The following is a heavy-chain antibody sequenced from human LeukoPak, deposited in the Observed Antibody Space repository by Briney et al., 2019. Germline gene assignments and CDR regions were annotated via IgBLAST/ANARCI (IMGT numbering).Heavy chain of an antibody. CDR3: ARDLGYCSSTSCYYYYGMDV. V-gene: IGHV4-4*07. CDR1: GGSISSYY. D-gene: IGHD2-2*01. CDR2: IYTSGST. Sequence: SETLSLTCTVSGGSISSYYWSWIRQPAGKGLEWIGRIYTSGSTNYNPSLKSRVTMSVDTSKNQFSLKLSSVTAADTAVYYCARDLGYCSSTSCYYYYGMDVWGQGTTVTVPS. J-gene: IGHJ6*02.